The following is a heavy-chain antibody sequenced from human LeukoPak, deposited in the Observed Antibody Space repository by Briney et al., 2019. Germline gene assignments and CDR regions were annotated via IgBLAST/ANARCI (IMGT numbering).Heavy chain of an antibody. CDR3: AKADATIGGASDI. J-gene: IGHJ3*02. CDR1: GFIFKNYA. D-gene: IGHD3-3*01. Sequence: GGSLRLSCAASGFIFKNYAMSWVRQAPGKGLEWVSIISGTSDTTRYGDSVRGRFTTSRDNPRNTLYLQMNSLGVDDTAVYYCAKADATIGGASDIWGQGTMVIVSS. V-gene: IGHV3-23*01. CDR2: ISGTSDTT.